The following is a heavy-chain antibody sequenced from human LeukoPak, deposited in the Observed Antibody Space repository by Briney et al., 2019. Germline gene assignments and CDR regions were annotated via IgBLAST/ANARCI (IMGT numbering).Heavy chain of an antibody. V-gene: IGHV4-34*01. Sequence: SETLSLTCAVYGGSFSGYYWSWIRQPPGKGLEWIGEIYHSGSTNYNPSLKSRVTISVDKSKNQFSLKLSSVTAADTAVYYCARDRNTMIVVTPRGSNWFDPWGQGTLVTVSS. CDR1: GGSFSGYY. CDR3: ARDRNTMIVVTPRGSNWFDP. J-gene: IGHJ5*02. CDR2: IYHSGST. D-gene: IGHD3-22*01.